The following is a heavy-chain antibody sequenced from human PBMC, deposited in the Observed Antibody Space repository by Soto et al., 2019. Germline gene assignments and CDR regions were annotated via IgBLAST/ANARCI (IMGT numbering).Heavy chain of an antibody. CDR3: ARRYRYSSGWYYYYYGMEV. D-gene: IGHD6-19*01. Sequence: GESLKISCKGSGYSFTSYWISWVRQMPGKGLEWMGRIDPSDSYTNYSPSFQGHVTISADKSISTAYLQWSSLKASDTAMYYCARRYRYSSGWYYYYYGMEVWGQGTTVTVSS. CDR1: GYSFTSYW. J-gene: IGHJ6*02. CDR2: IDPSDSYT. V-gene: IGHV5-10-1*01.